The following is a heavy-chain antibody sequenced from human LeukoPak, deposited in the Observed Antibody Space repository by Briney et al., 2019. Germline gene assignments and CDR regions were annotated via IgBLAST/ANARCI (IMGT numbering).Heavy chain of an antibody. CDR1: GGSFSGYY. D-gene: IGHD1-26*01. V-gene: IGHV4-34*01. Sequence: SETLSLTXAVYGGSFSGYYWSWIRQPPGKGLEWIGEINHSGSTNYNPSLKSRVTISVDTSKNQFSLKLSSVTAADTAVYYCARGGVGAKAVQHWGQGTLVTVSS. CDR2: INHSGST. J-gene: IGHJ1*01. CDR3: ARGGVGAKAVQH.